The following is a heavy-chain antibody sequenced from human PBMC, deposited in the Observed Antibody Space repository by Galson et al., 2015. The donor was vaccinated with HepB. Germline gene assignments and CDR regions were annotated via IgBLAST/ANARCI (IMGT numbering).Heavy chain of an antibody. D-gene: IGHD2-21*02. CDR3: ARDGPQPMVLVCGGDCPNNWFDP. CDR1: GSTFTSYG. V-gene: IGHV1-18*01. J-gene: IGHJ5*02. Sequence: SVKVSCKASGSTFTSYGISWVRQAPGQGLEWVGWISVYNGHTNSAQNLQGRITMTTDTSTNTAYMELRSLRSDDTAVYYCARDGPQPMVLVCGGDCPNNWFDPWGQGTLVTVSS. CDR2: ISVYNGHT.